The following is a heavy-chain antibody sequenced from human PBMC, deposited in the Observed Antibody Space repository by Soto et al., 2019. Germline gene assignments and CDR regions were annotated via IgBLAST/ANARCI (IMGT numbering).Heavy chain of an antibody. D-gene: IGHD3-16*01. CDR1: GFTFSSYA. V-gene: IGHV3-23*01. CDR2: ISGSGGST. Sequence: VGSLRLSCAASGFTFSSYAMSWVRQAPGKGLEWVSAISGSGGSTYYADSVKGRFTISRGNSKNTLYLQMNSLRAEDTAVYYCAKIAFRGVYFDYWGQGALVTVSS. J-gene: IGHJ4*02. CDR3: AKIAFRGVYFDY.